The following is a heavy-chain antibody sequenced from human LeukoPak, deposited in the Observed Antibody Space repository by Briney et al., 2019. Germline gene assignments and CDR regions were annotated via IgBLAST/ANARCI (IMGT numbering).Heavy chain of an antibody. CDR2: IKEDGSEK. V-gene: IGHV3-7*01. CDR1: GFTFSSYS. D-gene: IGHD3-22*01. J-gene: IGHJ4*02. CDR3: AKGYDSS. Sequence: PGGSLRLSCAASGFTFSSYSMTWVRQAPGKGLEWVAIIKEDGSEKYYVDSVKGRFTISRDNANNSLYLQMHSLGVEDTAVYYCAKGYDSSGGQGTLVTVSS.